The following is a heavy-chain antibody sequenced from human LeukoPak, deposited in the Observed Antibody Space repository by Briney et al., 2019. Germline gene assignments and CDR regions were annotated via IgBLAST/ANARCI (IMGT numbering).Heavy chain of an antibody. J-gene: IGHJ4*02. D-gene: IGHD6-19*01. Sequence: ASVKVSCKTSGYTFSSFDVIWVRQATGQGLEWMGIINPSGGSTSYAQKFQGRVTMTRDTSTSTVYMELSSLRSEDTAVYYCAMAGGSGWFYLDYWGQGTLVTVSS. V-gene: IGHV1-46*01. CDR1: GYTFSSFD. CDR3: AMAGGSGWFYLDY. CDR2: INPSGGST.